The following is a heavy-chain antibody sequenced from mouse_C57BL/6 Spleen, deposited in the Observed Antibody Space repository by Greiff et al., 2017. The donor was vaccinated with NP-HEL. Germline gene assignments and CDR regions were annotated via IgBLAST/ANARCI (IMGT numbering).Heavy chain of an antibody. V-gene: IGHV1-62-2*01. CDR2: FYPGSGSI. D-gene: IGHD1-1*01. Sequence: QVQLQQSGAELVKPGASVKLSCKASGYTFTEYTIHWVKQRSGQGLEWIGWFYPGSGSIKYNEKFKDKATLTADKSSSTVYMELSRLTSEDSAVYFCARHEGDYYGSSYRYFDYWGQGTTLTVSS. J-gene: IGHJ2*01. CDR3: ARHEGDYYGSSYRYFDY. CDR1: GYTFTEYT.